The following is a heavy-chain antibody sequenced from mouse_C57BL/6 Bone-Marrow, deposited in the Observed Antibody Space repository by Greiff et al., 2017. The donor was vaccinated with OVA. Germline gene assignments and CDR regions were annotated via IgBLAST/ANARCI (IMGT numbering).Heavy chain of an antibody. CDR2: IYPRSGNT. D-gene: IGHD1-1*01. CDR1: GYTFTSYG. Sequence: QVQLQQSGAELARPGASVKLSCKASGYTFTSYGISWVKQRTGQGLEWIGEIYPRSGNTYYNEKFKGKATLTADKSSSTAYMEVRSLTSEDSAVYFCARRGYYYGSRGAMDYWGQGNSVTVSS. J-gene: IGHJ4*01. V-gene: IGHV1-81*01. CDR3: ARRGYYYGSRGAMDY.